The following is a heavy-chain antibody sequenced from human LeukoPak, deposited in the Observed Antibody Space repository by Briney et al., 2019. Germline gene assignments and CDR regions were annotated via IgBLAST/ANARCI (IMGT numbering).Heavy chain of an antibody. Sequence: PSETLSLTCTVSRGSISSGDYYWSWIRQPPGKGLEWIGYIYYSGSTSYNPSLKSRLNISVDTSKNRFSLKLSSVTAADTAVYYCARVSPKSRIWFGEIWGQGTLVTVSS. V-gene: IGHV4-30-4*08. D-gene: IGHD3-10*01. J-gene: IGHJ4*02. CDR3: ARVSPKSRIWFGEI. CDR2: IYYSGST. CDR1: RGSISSGDYY.